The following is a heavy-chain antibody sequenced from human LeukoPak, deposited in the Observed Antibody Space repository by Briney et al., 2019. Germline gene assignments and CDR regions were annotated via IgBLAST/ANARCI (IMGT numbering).Heavy chain of an antibody. Sequence: SETLSLTCTVSGGFISSYYWSWIRMPPGKGLEWIGYLSKSGNTNYSPSLKSRVTIFGDKSKNQFFLKLSTVTAADTAVYHCARARYVNSFYAFDIWGQGTLVSVSS. D-gene: IGHD3-9*01. J-gene: IGHJ3*02. V-gene: IGHV4-59*01. CDR3: ARARYVNSFYAFDI. CDR1: GGFISSYY. CDR2: LSKSGNT.